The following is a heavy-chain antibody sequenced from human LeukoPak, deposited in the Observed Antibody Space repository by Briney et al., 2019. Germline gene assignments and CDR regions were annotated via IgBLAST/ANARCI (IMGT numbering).Heavy chain of an antibody. Sequence: GASVKVSGKASGGTFSSYAISWVRQAPGQGLEWMGGIIPIFGTANYAPKFQGRVTMTRNTSISTAYMELSRLRSEDTAVYYCARDAVDTAMDESGDYWGQGTLVTVSS. CDR3: ARDAVDTAMDESGDY. D-gene: IGHD5-18*01. CDR1: GGTFSSYA. J-gene: IGHJ4*02. V-gene: IGHV1-69*05. CDR2: IIPIFGTA.